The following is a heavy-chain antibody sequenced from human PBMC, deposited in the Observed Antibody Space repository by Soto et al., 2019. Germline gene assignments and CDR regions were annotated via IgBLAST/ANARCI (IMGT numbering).Heavy chain of an antibody. V-gene: IGHV5-51*01. D-gene: IGHD5-18*01. CDR1: GYAITSYW. CDR2: IYPSNSET. Sequence: PGESLKISCKASGYAITSYWIGWVRHMHGKGLAWMGLIYPSNSETRFSPSFQGQVTLSADKSIFTAYLQRSSLKASATAIYYCAGQAYSYDTYSLGYWEQESLVSVSS. J-gene: IGHJ4*02. CDR3: AGQAYSYDTYSLGY.